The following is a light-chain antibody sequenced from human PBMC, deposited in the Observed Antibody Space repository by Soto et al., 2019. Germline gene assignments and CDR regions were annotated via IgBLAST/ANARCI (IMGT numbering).Light chain of an antibody. CDR3: QQYGSSPWT. CDR2: GVS. Sequence: EVVLTQSPGTLSLSPGERVTLSYRASQSVSSTYLAWYQQKPGQAPRLLIYGVSSRATGIPDRFSGSGSGTDFTLTISRLEPEDFAVYYCQQYGSSPWTFGQGTKVEIK. J-gene: IGKJ1*01. CDR1: QSVSSTY. V-gene: IGKV3-20*01.